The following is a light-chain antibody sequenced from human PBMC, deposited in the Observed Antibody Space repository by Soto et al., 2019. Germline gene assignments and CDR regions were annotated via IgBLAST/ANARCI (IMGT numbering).Light chain of an antibody. CDR3: QESFSPLYT. J-gene: IGKJ2*01. CDR1: QTIHNY. Sequence: DIQLTQSPSSLSASVGDRVTITCRASQTIHNYLNWYQQLPGKDPNLLIYAASNLRGGVPSRFSGGGSGTDFTLTINSLQPEDFATYYCQESFSPLYTFGQGTMLDI. V-gene: IGKV1-39*01. CDR2: AAS.